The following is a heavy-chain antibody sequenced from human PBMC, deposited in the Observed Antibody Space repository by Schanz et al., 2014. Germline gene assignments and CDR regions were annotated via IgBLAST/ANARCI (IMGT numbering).Heavy chain of an antibody. Sequence: QLVESGGGLVKPGGSLRLSCVVSGFPLSNYRMNWVRQSPGKGLEWVSCISGTSSHIYYADSVMGRFTISRDNAKNSLFLQMNSLRADDTAVYYCARDMLRRYGALEIWGRGTMVTVSS. V-gene: IGHV3-21*06. D-gene: IGHD2-8*01. CDR3: ARDMLRRYGALEI. CDR2: ISGTSSHI. J-gene: IGHJ3*02. CDR1: GFPLSNYR.